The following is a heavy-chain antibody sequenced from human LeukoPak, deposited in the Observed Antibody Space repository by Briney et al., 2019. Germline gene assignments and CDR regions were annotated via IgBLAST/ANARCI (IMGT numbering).Heavy chain of an antibody. CDR2: ISGSGGST. Sequence: SCKASGYTFSSYAMSWVRQAPGKGLEWVSAISGSGGSTYYADSVKGRFTISRDNSKNTLYLQMNSLRAEDTAVYYCAKDYGDYSPYYFDYWGQGTLATVSS. CDR3: AKDYGDYSPYYFDY. D-gene: IGHD4-17*01. J-gene: IGHJ4*02. V-gene: IGHV3-23*01. CDR1: GYTFSSYA.